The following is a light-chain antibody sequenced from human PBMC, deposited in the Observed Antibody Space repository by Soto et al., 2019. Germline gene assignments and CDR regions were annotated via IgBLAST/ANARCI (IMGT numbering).Light chain of an antibody. CDR2: AAS. CDR1: QDINYY. CDR3: QQGNSFPWT. J-gene: IGKJ1*01. V-gene: IGKV1-9*01. Sequence: IQLTQSPSSLSASVGDRVTITCRASQDINYYLAWYQQKPGTAPKLLIYAASTLQSGVPSRFSGSGSGTDFTLTISNLQPEDFATYYCQQGNSFPWTFGQGTKVDI.